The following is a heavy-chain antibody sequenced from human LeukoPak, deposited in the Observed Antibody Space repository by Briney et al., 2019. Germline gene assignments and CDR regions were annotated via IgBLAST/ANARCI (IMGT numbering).Heavy chain of an antibody. D-gene: IGHD1-26*01. J-gene: IGHJ4*02. CDR1: GYTFTSYD. CDR2: MNPNSGNT. V-gene: IGHV1-8*01. CDR3: VRGLNGGSYYDIDH. Sequence: GAXXKVSCKASGYTFTSYDINWVRQAPGQGLEWMGWMNPNSGNTDYAQKLQDRVTMTRDTSISTAYMELSSLRSEDTAVYYCVRGLNGGSYYDIDHWGQGTLVTVSS.